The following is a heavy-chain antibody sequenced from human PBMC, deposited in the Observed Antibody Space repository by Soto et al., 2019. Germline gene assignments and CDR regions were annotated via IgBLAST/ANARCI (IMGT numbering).Heavy chain of an antibody. CDR1: GGTFSSYA. CDR3: ASTGYCGGDCYTGYYYYGMDV. V-gene: IGHV1-69*01. J-gene: IGHJ6*02. Sequence: QVQLVQSGAEVKKPGSSVKVSCKASGGTFSSYAISWVRQAPGQGLEWMGGIIPIFGTANYAQKCQGRVTITADESTSTAYMELSSLRSEDTAVYYCASTGYCGGDCYTGYYYYGMDVWGQGPTVTVSS. D-gene: IGHD2-21*02. CDR2: IIPIFGTA.